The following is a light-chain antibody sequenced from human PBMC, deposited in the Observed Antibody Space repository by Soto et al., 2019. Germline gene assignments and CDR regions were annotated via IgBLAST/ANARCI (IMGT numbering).Light chain of an antibody. CDR2: EGS. J-gene: IGLJ1*01. V-gene: IGLV2-23*01. CDR3: CSYAGTSIFDV. CDR1: SSDVGTYNL. Sequence: QSALTQPASVSGSPGQSITISCTGTSSDVGTYNLVSWYQQHPGKAPKLMIYEGSKRPSGVSNRFSGSKSGNTASLTISGLQAEDEADYYCCSYAGTSIFDVLGTGTKVTVL.